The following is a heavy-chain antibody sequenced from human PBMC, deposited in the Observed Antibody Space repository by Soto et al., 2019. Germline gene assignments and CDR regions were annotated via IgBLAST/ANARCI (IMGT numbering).Heavy chain of an antibody. CDR2: IWYDGRNK. CDR3: VRSSSNWGPDY. D-gene: IGHD7-27*01. CDR1: GFTFSNYG. V-gene: IGHV3-33*01. Sequence: QVQLVESGGGVVQPGRSLRLSYAASGFTFSNYGMHWVRQAPGKGLEWVAVIWYDGRNKYYADSLKGRFTISRDNSKNTLYLQMNSLRVEDTAVYYCVRSSSNWGPDYWGQGTLVTVSS. J-gene: IGHJ4*02.